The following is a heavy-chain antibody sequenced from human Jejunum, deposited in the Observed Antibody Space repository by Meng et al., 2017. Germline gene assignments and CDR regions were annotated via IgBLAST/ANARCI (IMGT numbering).Heavy chain of an antibody. CDR2: IYSGGNT. V-gene: IGHV3-66*01. CDR1: GFTVFSSH. D-gene: IGHD3-16*01. CDR3: ARGGGGVHFDS. J-gene: IGHJ4*02. Sequence: EVKLVESGGGVVQPVGSLRLSCAASGFTVFSSHMSWVRQAPGMGLEWVSVIYSGGNTYDAESVKDRFTISRDKSKNTLYLQMNSLRAEDTAVYYCARGGGGVHFDSWGQGALVTVSS.